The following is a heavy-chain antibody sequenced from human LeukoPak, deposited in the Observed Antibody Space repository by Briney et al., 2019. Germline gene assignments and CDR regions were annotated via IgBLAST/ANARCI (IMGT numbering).Heavy chain of an antibody. CDR3: AREVEYGDYVFDY. CDR1: GYTFTGYY. V-gene: IGHV1-2*02. Sequence: ASVTVSCKASGYTFTGYYMHWVRQAPGQGLEWMGWINPNSGGTNYAQKFQGRVTMTRDTSISTAYMELSRLRSDDTAVYYCAREVEYGDYVFDYWGQGTLVTVSS. D-gene: IGHD4-17*01. CDR2: INPNSGGT. J-gene: IGHJ4*02.